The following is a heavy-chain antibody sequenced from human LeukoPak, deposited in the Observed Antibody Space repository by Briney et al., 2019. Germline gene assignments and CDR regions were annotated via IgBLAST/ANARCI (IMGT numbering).Heavy chain of an antibody. D-gene: IGHD1-1*01. J-gene: IGHJ4*02. CDR2: LVSTGNDI. Sequence: GGSLTDSRVLSGLIFSNVNMHGARHAPGKGLDSVSSLVSTGNDIPNADSVQGRFTISRENAHKSLYLQKSSLRVEDSAVYYCARVSTGPVWGQGTLVTVSS. CDR3: ARVSTGPV. V-gene: IGHV3-21*01. CDR1: GLIFSNVN.